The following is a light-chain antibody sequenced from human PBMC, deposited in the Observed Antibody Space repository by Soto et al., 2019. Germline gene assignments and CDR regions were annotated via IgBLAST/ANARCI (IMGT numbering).Light chain of an antibody. J-gene: IGKJ1*01. CDR1: QSVSSN. CDR2: GAF. CDR3: QQYNDWPLT. V-gene: IGKV3-15*01. Sequence: EIVMTPSQVTLSVSPCERATLSFSASQSVSSNLAWYQQKPGQAPSLLIYGAFTRATGIPARFSGTGSGTEFTLTISSLQSEDFALYYCQQYNDWPLTFGQGTKVDIK.